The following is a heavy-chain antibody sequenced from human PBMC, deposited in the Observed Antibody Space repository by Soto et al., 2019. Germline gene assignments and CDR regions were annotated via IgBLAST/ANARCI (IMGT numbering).Heavy chain of an antibody. J-gene: IGHJ5*02. D-gene: IGHD6-6*01. CDR1: GGTFSTYT. CDR2: IIPILGIA. CDR3: AISYEYSSSSSWFDP. Sequence: QVRLVQSGADVRKPGSSVKVSCKASGGTFSTYTISWVRQAPGQGLEWMGRIIPILGIANYAQKFQGRVTITADKSTSIASMELSSLRSEDTAVYYCAISYEYSSSSSWFDPWGQGTLVTVSS. V-gene: IGHV1-69*02.